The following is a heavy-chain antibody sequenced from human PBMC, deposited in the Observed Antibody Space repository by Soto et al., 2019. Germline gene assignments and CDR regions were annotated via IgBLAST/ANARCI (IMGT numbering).Heavy chain of an antibody. J-gene: IGHJ6*02. V-gene: IGHV1-69*01. CDR3: AISPRGGKGGDYLYYYYYGMDV. Sequence: QVQLVQSGAEVQKPGSSVKVSCKASGGTFSSYAISWVRQAPGQGLEWMGGIIPIFGTANYAQKFQGRVTITADESTSTAYMELSSLRSEDTAVYYCAISPRGGKGGDYLYYYYYGMDVWGQGTTVTVSS. CDR1: GGTFSSYA. CDR2: IIPIFGTA. D-gene: IGHD4-17*01.